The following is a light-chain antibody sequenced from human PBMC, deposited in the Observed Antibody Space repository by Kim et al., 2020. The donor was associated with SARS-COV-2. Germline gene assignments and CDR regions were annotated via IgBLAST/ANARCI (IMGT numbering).Light chain of an antibody. V-gene: IGLV2-8*01. CDR2: EVS. Sequence: GQSVTISCTGTSSDVGGYNYVSWYQQHPGKAPKLMIYEVSKRPSGFPDRFSGSKSGNTASLTVSGLQAEDEADYYCSSYAGSNNWVFGGGTQLTVL. CDR1: SSDVGGYNY. CDR3: SSYAGSNNWV. J-gene: IGLJ3*02.